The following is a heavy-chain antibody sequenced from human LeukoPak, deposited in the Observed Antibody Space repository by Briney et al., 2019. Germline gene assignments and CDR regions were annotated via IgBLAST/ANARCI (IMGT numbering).Heavy chain of an antibody. CDR1: GFSLTTYQ. D-gene: IGHD2-8*01. V-gene: IGHV3-48*03. J-gene: IGHJ4*02. CDR3: ARDIVNGPFVTSLEY. Sequence: GGSLRLSCAASGFSLTTYQMNWLRQVPGKGLEWVSHISSDGNTEYYADSVRVRFTMSRDNAKNSLYLHMNSLRTEDTAVYYCARDIVNGPFVTSLEYWGQGALVTVSS. CDR2: ISSDGNTE.